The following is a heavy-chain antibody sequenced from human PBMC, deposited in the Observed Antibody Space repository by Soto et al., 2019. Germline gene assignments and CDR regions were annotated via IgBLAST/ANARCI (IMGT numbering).Heavy chain of an antibody. J-gene: IGHJ4*02. CDR3: AKDFEGGPLDY. Sequence: QVQLVESGGGVVQPGRSLRLSCAASGFRFSGYGMHWVRQAPGKGLECVAYISNDGMTEYYTDSVKVRFTISRDNSKNTXXLXMNSLRAEDTAVYYCAKDFEGGPLDYWGQGTLVTVSS. CDR1: GFRFSGYG. CDR2: ISNDGMTE. V-gene: IGHV3-30*18. D-gene: IGHD3-16*01.